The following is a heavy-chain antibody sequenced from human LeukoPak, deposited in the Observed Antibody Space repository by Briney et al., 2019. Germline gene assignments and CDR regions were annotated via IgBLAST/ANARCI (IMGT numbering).Heavy chain of an antibody. D-gene: IGHD4-23*01. CDR3: ARDDYGGFLPLDY. V-gene: IGHV3-21*01. CDR1: GFTFSSYS. Sequence: PGGSLRLSCAASGFTFSSYSMNWVRQAPGKGLEWVSSISSSSSYIYYADSVKGRFTISRDNAKNSLYLQMNSLRAEDTAVYYCARDDYGGFLPLDYWGQGTLVTVSS. CDR2: ISSSSSYI. J-gene: IGHJ4*02.